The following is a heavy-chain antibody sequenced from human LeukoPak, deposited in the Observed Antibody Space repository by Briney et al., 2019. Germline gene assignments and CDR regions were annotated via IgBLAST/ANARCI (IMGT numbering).Heavy chain of an antibody. V-gene: IGHV3-7*01. Sequence: PGGSLRLSCAASGFTFSSYWMSWVRQAPGKGLEWVANIKQDGSEKYYADSVKGRFTISRDNAKNSVSLQMNSLRAEDTAVHYCASGSYGSGFYYFYYMDVWGKGTTVTVSS. D-gene: IGHD3-10*01. CDR1: GFTFSSYW. J-gene: IGHJ6*03. CDR3: ASGSYGSGFYYFYYMDV. CDR2: IKQDGSEK.